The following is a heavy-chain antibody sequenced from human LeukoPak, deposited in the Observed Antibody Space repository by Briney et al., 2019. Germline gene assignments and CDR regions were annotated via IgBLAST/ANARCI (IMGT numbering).Heavy chain of an antibody. CDR1: GGSISSYY. Sequence: SETLSLTCTVSGGSISSYYWSWIRQPAGKGLEWIGRIYTSGSTNYNPSLKSRVTISVDTSKNQFSLKLSSVAAADTAVYYCARRVGYCSSTSCPPAYYYGMDVWGQGTTVTVSS. CDR2: IYTSGST. J-gene: IGHJ6*02. CDR3: ARRVGYCSSTSCPPAYYYGMDV. V-gene: IGHV4-4*07. D-gene: IGHD2-2*01.